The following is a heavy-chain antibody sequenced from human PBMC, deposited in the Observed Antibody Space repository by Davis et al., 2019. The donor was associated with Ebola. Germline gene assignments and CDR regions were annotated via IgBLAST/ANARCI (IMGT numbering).Heavy chain of an antibody. J-gene: IGHJ5*02. V-gene: IGHV1-2*06. CDR2: INPNSGGT. CDR3: ARSPEIKLTIVLMAVNWFDP. D-gene: IGHD2-8*01. Sequence: ASVKVSCKASGYTFTSYYMHWVRQAPGQGLEWMGRINPNSGGTNYAQKFQGRVTMTRDTSISTAYMELSRLRSDDTAVYYCARSPEIKLTIVLMAVNWFDPWGQGTLVTVSS. CDR1: GYTFTSYY.